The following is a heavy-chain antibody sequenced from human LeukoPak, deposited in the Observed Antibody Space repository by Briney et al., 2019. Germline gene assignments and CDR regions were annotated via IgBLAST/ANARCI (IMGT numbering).Heavy chain of an antibody. CDR1: GGSISSGDYY. CDR3: ASLRFLEWLSGLEDTPSTRGYYYYYGTDV. CDR2: IYYSGST. Sequence: SETLSLTCTVSGGSISSGDYYWSWIRQPPGKGLEWIGYIYYSGSTYYNPSLKSRVTISVDTSKNQFSLKLSSVTAADTAVYYCASLRFLEWLSGLEDTPSTRGYYYYYGTDVWGQGTTVTVSS. D-gene: IGHD3-3*01. V-gene: IGHV4-30-4*01. J-gene: IGHJ6*02.